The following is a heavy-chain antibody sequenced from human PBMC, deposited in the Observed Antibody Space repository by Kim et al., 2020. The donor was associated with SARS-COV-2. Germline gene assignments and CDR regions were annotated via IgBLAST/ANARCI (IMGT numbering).Heavy chain of an antibody. J-gene: IGHJ4*01. V-gene: IGHV1-69*06. Sequence: SVKVSCKASGGTFSSYAISWVRQAPGQGLEWMGGIVPIFGTTNYAQKFQDRVTITADKSPSTAYMELSSLRSEDTAVYYCARSRLGASGDYYKGCDYWG. D-gene: IGHD3-10*01. CDR2: IVPIFGTT. CDR3: ARSRLGASGDYYKGCDY. CDR1: GGTFSSYA.